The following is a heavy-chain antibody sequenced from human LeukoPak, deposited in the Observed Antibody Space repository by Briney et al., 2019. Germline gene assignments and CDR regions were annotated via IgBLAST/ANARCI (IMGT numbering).Heavy chain of an antibody. CDR1: GFSFDDYA. CDR2: ISWKSGSI. CDR3: ARSRYWEYQLPRADLDY. Sequence: GGSLRLSCVVSGFSFDDYAMHWVRQAPGKGLEWVSGISWKSGSIGYADSVKGRFTISRDNAKNSLYLQMNSLRAEDTALYYCARSRYWEYQLPRADLDYWGQGTLVTVSS. J-gene: IGHJ4*02. V-gene: IGHV3-9*01. D-gene: IGHD2-2*01.